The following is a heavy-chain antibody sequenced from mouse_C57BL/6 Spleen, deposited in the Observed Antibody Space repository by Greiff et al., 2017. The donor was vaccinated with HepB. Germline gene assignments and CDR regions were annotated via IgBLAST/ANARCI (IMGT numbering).Heavy chain of an antibody. CDR2: IHPNSGST. D-gene: IGHD1-1*01. Sequence: QVQLQQPGAELVKPGASVKLSCKASGYTFTSYWMHWVKQRPGQGLEWIGMIHPNSGSTNYNEKFKSKATLTVDKSSSTAYMQLSSLTSEDSAVYYCARHYHYGSSYFDYWGQGTTLTVSS. V-gene: IGHV1-64*01. J-gene: IGHJ2*01. CDR1: GYTFTSYW. CDR3: ARHYHYGSSYFDY.